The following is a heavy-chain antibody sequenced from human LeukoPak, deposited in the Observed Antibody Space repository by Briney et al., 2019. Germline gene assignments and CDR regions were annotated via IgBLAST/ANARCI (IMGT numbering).Heavy chain of an antibody. Sequence: PSQTPSLTCTVSGVYITNGLYFWNWIRQPAGKGLEWIGRIYSNGDTNYNPSLKSRVTISQDRTRNQFSLKLSSVTAADTAVYYCVRTGDYSNYGAFDIWGQGTMVTVSS. J-gene: IGHJ3*02. CDR3: VRTGDYSNYGAFDI. V-gene: IGHV4-61*02. CDR1: GVYITNGLYF. CDR2: IYSNGDT. D-gene: IGHD4-11*01.